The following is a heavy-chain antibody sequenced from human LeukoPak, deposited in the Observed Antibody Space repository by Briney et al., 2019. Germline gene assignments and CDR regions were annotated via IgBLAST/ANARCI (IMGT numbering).Heavy chain of an antibody. Sequence: GGSLRLSCAASGFTVSSNYMSWVRQAPGKGLDGVSVIYSGGSTYYADSVKGRFTISRDNSKNTLYLQMNSLRAEDTAVYYCARTMVRGVIWDSGQNLNGSYFDYWGQGTLVTVSS. D-gene: IGHD3-10*01. J-gene: IGHJ4*02. CDR2: IYSGGST. CDR1: GFTVSSNY. CDR3: ARTMVRGVIWDSGQNLNGSYFDY. V-gene: IGHV3-53*01.